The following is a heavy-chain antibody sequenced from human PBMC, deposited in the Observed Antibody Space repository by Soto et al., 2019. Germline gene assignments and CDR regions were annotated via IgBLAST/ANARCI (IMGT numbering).Heavy chain of an antibody. Sequence: QVQLVQSGAEVKKHGSSVKVSCKASGGAFSDYAFSWVRQAPGQGLDWLGGIMPIFRAPDYAQKFQGRVTITADEFTRTAYMEMNSLRSEDTAVYYCASWLKGPDIGNYYYGMDVWGQGTTVTVS. J-gene: IGHJ6*02. V-gene: IGHV1-69*12. CDR3: ASWLKGPDIGNYYYGMDV. D-gene: IGHD2-15*01. CDR2: IMPIFRAP. CDR1: GGAFSDYA.